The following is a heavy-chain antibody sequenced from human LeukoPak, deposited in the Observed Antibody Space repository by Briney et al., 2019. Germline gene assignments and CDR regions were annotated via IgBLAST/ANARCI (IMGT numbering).Heavy chain of an antibody. Sequence: GASVKVSCKASGYTFINHWMHWVRQAPGQGLEWVGLINPSGGSTSYAQKFQGRVTMTRDMSTSTVYMELSSLRSEDTAVYYCARDTPSYCSGGSCLHTSHYYYMDVWGKGTTVTVSS. J-gene: IGHJ6*03. CDR3: ARDTPSYCSGGSCLHTSHYYYMDV. CDR1: GYTFINHW. D-gene: IGHD2-15*01. CDR2: INPSGGST. V-gene: IGHV1-46*01.